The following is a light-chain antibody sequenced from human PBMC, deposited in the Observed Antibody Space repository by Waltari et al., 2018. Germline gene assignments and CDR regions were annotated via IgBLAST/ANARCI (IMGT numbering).Light chain of an antibody. V-gene: IGKV1-9*01. CDR3: QQLRAYPLS. CDR2: AAS. J-gene: IGKJ4*01. CDR1: QVISSH. Sequence: DIQLTQSPSFLSASVGDRVTITCRASQVISSHLAWYQQEPGKAPKLLIYAASTLQTGVPARVSGSGSGTEFTVRISSLQPEDVGSYYGQQLRAYPLSFGGGTKVEIK.